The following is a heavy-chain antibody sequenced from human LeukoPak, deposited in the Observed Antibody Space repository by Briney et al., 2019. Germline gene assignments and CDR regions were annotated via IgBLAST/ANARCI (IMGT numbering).Heavy chain of an antibody. CDR1: GFTFSSYD. Sequence: QTGGSLRLSCAASGFTFSSYDMHWVRQAPGKGLECVAVIWYDGSNKYYADSVKGRFTISRDNSKNTLYLQMNSLRAEDTAVYYCARGSTTVTTLDYWGQGTLVTVSS. V-gene: IGHV3-33*01. D-gene: IGHD4-17*01. CDR3: ARGSTTVTTLDY. CDR2: IWYDGSNK. J-gene: IGHJ4*02.